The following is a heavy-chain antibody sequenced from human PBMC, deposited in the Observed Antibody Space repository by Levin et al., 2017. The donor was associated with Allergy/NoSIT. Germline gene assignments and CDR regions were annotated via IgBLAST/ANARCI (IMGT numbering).Heavy chain of an antibody. Sequence: SLKISCAASGFTFDDYAMHWVRQAPGKGLEWVSGISWNSGSIGYADSVKGRFTISRDNAKNSLYLQMNSLRAEDTALYYCAKDPFDGDSYAFHIWGQGTMVTVSS. J-gene: IGHJ3*02. CDR1: GFTFDDYA. V-gene: IGHV3-9*01. CDR3: AKDPFDGDSYAFHI. CDR2: ISWNSGSI. D-gene: IGHD4-17*01.